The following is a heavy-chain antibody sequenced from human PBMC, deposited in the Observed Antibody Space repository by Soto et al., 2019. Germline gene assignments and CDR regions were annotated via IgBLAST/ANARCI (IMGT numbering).Heavy chain of an antibody. D-gene: IGHD2-2*01. Sequence: QVQLVQSGAEVKKAGASVKVSCKASGYSFTSHGITWVRQAPGQGLEWMGWISPHHQKKHYAQRLQGRVTMTTDTSTSTAYLELESLTSDDTATYYCARTYCVSATCTRDYFDSWGQGTLVTVSS. CDR1: GYSFTSHG. CDR3: ARTYCVSATCTRDYFDS. J-gene: IGHJ4*02. CDR2: ISPHHQKK. V-gene: IGHV1-18*01.